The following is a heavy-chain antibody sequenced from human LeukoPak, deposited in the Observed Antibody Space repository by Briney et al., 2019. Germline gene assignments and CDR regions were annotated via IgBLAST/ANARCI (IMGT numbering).Heavy chain of an antibody. D-gene: IGHD3-22*01. J-gene: IGHJ4*02. Sequence: GGSLRLSCAASGFTFSSYAMNWVRQAPGKGLEWVSYISSSGGTIYYADSVKGRFTISRDNPKNSLYLQMNSLRAEDTAVYYCARGAYYYEDWGQGTLVTVSS. CDR2: ISSSGGTI. V-gene: IGHV3-48*04. CDR3: ARGAYYYED. CDR1: GFTFSSYA.